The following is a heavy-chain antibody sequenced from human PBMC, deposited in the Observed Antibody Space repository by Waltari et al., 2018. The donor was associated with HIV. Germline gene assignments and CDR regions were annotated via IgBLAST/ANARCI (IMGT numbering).Heavy chain of an antibody. Sequence: GGLVKPGRSLRLSCRGSGFTFGDYGLSWFRQAPGKGLEWVGFITSEAYGGTAEYAASVTGRFTISREDSKSTAYMQMNRLESEDTGVYFCSRPSGPLHSYGMDVWGQGT. CDR1: GFTFGDYG. CDR2: ITSEAYGGTA. CDR3: SRPSGPLHSYGMDV. V-gene: IGHV3-49*05. J-gene: IGHJ6*02. D-gene: IGHD1-26*01.